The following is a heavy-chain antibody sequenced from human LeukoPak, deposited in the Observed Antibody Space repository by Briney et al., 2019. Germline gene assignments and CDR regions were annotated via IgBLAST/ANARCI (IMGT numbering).Heavy chain of an antibody. CDR3: ARALDCSGGSCYSGVFG. Sequence: SETLSLTCAVSGGSISSSNWWSLVRQPPGKGLEWIGEIYHSGSTNYNPSLKSRVTISVDKSKNQFSLKLSSVTAADTAVYYCARALDCSGGSCYSGVFGWGQGTLVTVSS. CDR1: GGSISSSNW. D-gene: IGHD2-15*01. J-gene: IGHJ4*02. V-gene: IGHV4-4*02. CDR2: IYHSGST.